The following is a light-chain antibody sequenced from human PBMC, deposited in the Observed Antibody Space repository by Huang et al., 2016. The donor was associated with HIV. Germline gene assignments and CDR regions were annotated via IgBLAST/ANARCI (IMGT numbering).Light chain of an antibody. CDR2: GAS. J-gene: IGKJ2*01. Sequence: EIVLTQSPGTLSLSPGERAPLSCRASQRVSSSHLSWYQQKPGQAPRLLIFGASIRAAGIPDGFSGSGCGKDFTLTITRLEPEDFAVYFCQQYGDSPMYAFGQGTNLEIK. CDR1: QRVSSSH. V-gene: IGKV3-20*01. CDR3: QQYGDSPMYA.